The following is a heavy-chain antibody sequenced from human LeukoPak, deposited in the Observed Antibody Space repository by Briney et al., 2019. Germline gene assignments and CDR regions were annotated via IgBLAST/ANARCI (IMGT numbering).Heavy chain of an antibody. V-gene: IGHV1-2*02. Sequence: GASVTVSCKASGYTFTDFYIHWVRQAPGQGLEWMGWINPNSGDTTYAQNFQGRVTMTRDNSITTAYMEVSGLRDDDTAVYSCARDTVAQSRTGFDLWGQGTLVTVSS. J-gene: IGHJ5*02. CDR1: GYTFTDFY. CDR3: ARDTVAQSRTGFDL. CDR2: INPNSGDT. D-gene: IGHD2-8*02.